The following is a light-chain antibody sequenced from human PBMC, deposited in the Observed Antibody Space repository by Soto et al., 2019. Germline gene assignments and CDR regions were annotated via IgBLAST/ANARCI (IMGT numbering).Light chain of an antibody. V-gene: IGLV2-14*03. CDR1: SSDVGAYIY. Sequence: QSVLTQPASVSGSPGQSITISCGGTSSDVGAYIYVSWYQQYPGKAPKLIIYEVNNRPSGVSGRFSGSKSGNTASLTISGLQAEDEADYYCCSYAGSYTWVFGGGTKLTVL. CDR3: CSYAGSYTWV. J-gene: IGLJ3*02. CDR2: EVN.